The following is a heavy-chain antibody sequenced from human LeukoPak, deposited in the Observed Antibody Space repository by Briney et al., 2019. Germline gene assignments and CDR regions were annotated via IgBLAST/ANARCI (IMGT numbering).Heavy chain of an antibody. J-gene: IGHJ4*02. D-gene: IGHD2-2*01. CDR2: IWYDGSHK. V-gene: IGHV3-33*08. CDR1: GFTFSSYE. Sequence: PGGSLRLSCAASGFTFSSYEMNRVRQAPGKGLEWVAVIWYDGSHKYYAGSVKDRFTISRDNSKNTLYLQMNNLRAEDTAVYYCARGLSYSSNDYWGQGTLVTVSS. CDR3: ARGLSYSSNDY.